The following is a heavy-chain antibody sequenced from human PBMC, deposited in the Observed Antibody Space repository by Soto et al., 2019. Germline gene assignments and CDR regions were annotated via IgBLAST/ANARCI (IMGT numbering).Heavy chain of an antibody. V-gene: IGHV3-21*01. CDR3: ARESYCSGGSCYSDY. J-gene: IGHJ4*02. CDR1: GFTFSSYS. Sequence: GGSLRLSCAASGFTFSSYSMNWVRQAPGKGLEWVSSISSSSSYIYYADSVKGRFTISRDNAKNSLYLQMNSLRAEDTAVYYCARESYCSGGSCYSDYWGQGTLVTVSA. CDR2: ISSSSSYI. D-gene: IGHD2-15*01.